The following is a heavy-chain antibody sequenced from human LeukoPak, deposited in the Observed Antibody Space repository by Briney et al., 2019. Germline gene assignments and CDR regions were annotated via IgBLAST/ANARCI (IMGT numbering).Heavy chain of an antibody. CDR2: IYYSGST. D-gene: IGHD3-22*01. CDR1: GGSISSYY. J-gene: IGHJ4*02. V-gene: IGHV4-59*01. Sequence: SETLSLTCTVSGGSISSYYWSWIRQPPGKGLEWIGYIYYSGSTNYNPSLKSRVTISVDTSKNQFSLKLSSVTAADTAVYYCARGGYYQRPHYFDYWGQGTLVTVSS. CDR3: ARGGYYQRPHYFDY.